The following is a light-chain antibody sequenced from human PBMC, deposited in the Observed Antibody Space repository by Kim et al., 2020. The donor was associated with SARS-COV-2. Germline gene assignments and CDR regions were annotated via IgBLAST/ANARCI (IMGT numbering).Light chain of an antibody. J-gene: IGKJ1*01. CDR1: QVISNY. CDR3: HQYDSVPWT. CDR2: DAS. V-gene: IGKV1-27*01. Sequence: DIQLTQSPSSLSASVGDGVTIACRADQVISNYLAWYQRKPGRPPTLLIYDASGLQSGVPSRFSGSRSGTDFTLTISSLQPEDVGTYYCHQYDSVPWTFGQGSTVDIK.